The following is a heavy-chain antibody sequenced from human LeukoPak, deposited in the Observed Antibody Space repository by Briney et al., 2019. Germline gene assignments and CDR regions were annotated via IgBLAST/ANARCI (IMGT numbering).Heavy chain of an antibody. V-gene: IGHV4-39*01. CDR2: IYYSGST. CDR1: GGSISSSSYY. D-gene: IGHD5-12*01. CDR3: ARLSRGYSGYDPYRADY. Sequence: SETLSLTCTVSGGSISSSSYYWGWIRQPPGKGLEWIGSIYYSGSTYYNPSLKSRVTISVDTSKNQFSLKLSSVTAADTAVYYCARLSRGYSGYDPYRADYWGQGTLVTVSS. J-gene: IGHJ4*02.